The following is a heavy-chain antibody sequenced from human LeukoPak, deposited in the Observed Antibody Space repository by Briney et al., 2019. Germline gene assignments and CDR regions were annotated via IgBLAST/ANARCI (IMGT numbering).Heavy chain of an antibody. CDR1: GYSFTRYY. V-gene: IGHV1-46*01. CDR2: FNPSTGST. D-gene: IGHD3-22*01. J-gene: IGHJ3*02. Sequence: ASVKVSCKASGYSFTRYYMHWVRQAPGQGLEWVGTFNPSTGSTKYARKFQGRVTMTRDTSTSTVYMELSGLRSEDTAVYYCARSVSYYYDGSARGAFDIWGQGTMVTVSS. CDR3: ARSVSYYYDGSARGAFDI.